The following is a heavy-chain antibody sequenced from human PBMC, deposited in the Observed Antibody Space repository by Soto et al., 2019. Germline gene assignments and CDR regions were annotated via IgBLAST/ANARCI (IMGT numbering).Heavy chain of an antibody. Sequence: GGSLRLSCAASGFTFSSYGMHWVRQAPGKGLEWVAVIWYDGSNKYYADSVKGRFTISRDNSKNTLYLQMNSLRAEDTAVYYCARDPTHIAAAGSGYYYGMDVWGQGTTVTVSS. D-gene: IGHD6-13*01. CDR2: IWYDGSNK. J-gene: IGHJ6*02. CDR1: GFTFSSYG. V-gene: IGHV3-33*01. CDR3: ARDPTHIAAAGSGYYYGMDV.